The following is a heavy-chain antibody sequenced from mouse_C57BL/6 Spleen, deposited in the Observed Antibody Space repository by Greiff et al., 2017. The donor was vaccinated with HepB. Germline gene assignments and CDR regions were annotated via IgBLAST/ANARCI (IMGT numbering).Heavy chain of an antibody. V-gene: IGHV1-52*01. CDR2: IDPSDSET. CDR1: GYTFTSYW. Sequence: VQLQQSGAELVRPGSSVKLSCKASGYTFTSYWMHWVKQRPIPGLEWIGNIDPSDSETHYNQKFKDKATLTVDKSSSTAYMQLSSLTSEDSAVYYCARWDTVVAGLDYWGQGTTLTVSS. J-gene: IGHJ2*01. D-gene: IGHD1-1*01. CDR3: ARWDTVVAGLDY.